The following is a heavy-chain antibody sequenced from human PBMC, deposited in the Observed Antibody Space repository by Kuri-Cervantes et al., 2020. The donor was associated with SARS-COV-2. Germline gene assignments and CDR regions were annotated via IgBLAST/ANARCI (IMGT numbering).Heavy chain of an antibody. CDR3: ARQSVVASDD. CDR2: IYYSGST. J-gene: IGHJ4*02. CDR1: GGSISSSSYY. D-gene: IGHD2-15*01. Sequence: GSLRLSCTVSGGSISSSSYYWGWIRQPPGKGLEWIGSIYYSGSTYCNPSLKSRVTISADTSKNQFSLKLSSVTAADTAVYYCARQSVVASDDWGQGTLVTVSS. V-gene: IGHV4-39*01.